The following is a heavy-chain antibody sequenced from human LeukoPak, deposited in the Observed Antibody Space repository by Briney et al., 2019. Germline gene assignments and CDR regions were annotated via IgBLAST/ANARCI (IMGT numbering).Heavy chain of an antibody. V-gene: IGHV3-7*04. CDR3: ARDRGFSYGIDF. CDR2: IQQDGSEK. J-gene: IGHJ4*02. Sequence: PGGSLRLSCAASGFTFSSYEMNWVRQAPGKGLEWVANIQQDGSEKYYVDSVKGRFTISRDNAKKSLFLQVSSLRGEDTAVYYCARDRGFSYGIDFWGQGTLVTVSS. D-gene: IGHD5-18*01. CDR1: GFTFSSYE.